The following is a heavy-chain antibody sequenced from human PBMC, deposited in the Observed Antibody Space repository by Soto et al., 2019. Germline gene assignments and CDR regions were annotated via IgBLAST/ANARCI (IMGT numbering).Heavy chain of an antibody. J-gene: IGHJ1*01. V-gene: IGHV2-5*01. CDR1: GFSLGTAPVG. CDR3: SRAIGKNFQH. CDR2: VDWNDEK. Sequence: ASGPTLVNPTQTLTLTCTFSGFSLGTAPVGLGWLRQPPGKALEWLAGVDWNDEKFYNPSLKSRVTLTKDTSKNQLVLTLTNMDPVDTATYYCSRAIGKNFQHWGPGTLVTVSS.